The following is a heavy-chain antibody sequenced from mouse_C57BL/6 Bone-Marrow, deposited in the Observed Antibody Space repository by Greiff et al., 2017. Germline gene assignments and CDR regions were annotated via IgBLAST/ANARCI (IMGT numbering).Heavy chain of an antibody. J-gene: IGHJ2*01. CDR1: GYTFTNYW. CDR3: ARWTYYSNYFDY. CDR2: IYPGGGYT. Sequence: QVQLQQSGAELVRPGTSVKMSCKASGYTFTNYWIGWAKQRPGHGLEWIGDIYPGGGYTNYNEKFKGKATVTADKSSSTAYMQLSSLTSEDSAIYYYARWTYYSNYFDYWGQGTTLTVSS. V-gene: IGHV1-63*01. D-gene: IGHD2-5*01.